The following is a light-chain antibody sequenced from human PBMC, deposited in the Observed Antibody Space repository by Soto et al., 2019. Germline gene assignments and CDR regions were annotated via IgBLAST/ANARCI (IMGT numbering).Light chain of an antibody. CDR3: QKYDSAPRT. J-gene: IGKJ1*01. V-gene: IGKV1-27*01. CDR1: QTISSW. CDR2: SAS. Sequence: DIQMTQSPSTLSVSVGDRVTITCRASQTISSWLAWYQQKPGKVPVLLIYSASTLKPGIPSRFSGSGTGTDFTLTISSLQPEDFATYYCQKYDSAPRTFGQGTKVDI.